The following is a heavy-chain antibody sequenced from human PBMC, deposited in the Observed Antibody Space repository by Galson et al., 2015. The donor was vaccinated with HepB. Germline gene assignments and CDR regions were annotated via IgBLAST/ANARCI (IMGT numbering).Heavy chain of an antibody. J-gene: IGHJ4*02. CDR3: AKQFGLYSASCVDY. Sequence: SLRLSCAASGFTFSNYAMSWVRQAPGKGLEWVSAISGSGASTYYADSVKGRFTIFRDNSQNTLYLQMNSLRAEDTAVYYCAKQFGLYSASCVDYWGQGAVVT. CDR1: GFTFSNYA. CDR2: ISGSGAST. D-gene: IGHD6-6*01. V-gene: IGHV3-23*01.